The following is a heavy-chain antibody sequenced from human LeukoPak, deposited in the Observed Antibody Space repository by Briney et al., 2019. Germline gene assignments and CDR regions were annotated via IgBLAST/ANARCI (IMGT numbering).Heavy chain of an antibody. V-gene: IGHV3-7*01. CDR2: IKKDGSEK. CDR3: VKGAGTA. Sequence: GGSLRLSCAASGYTFDAYAMHWVRQAPGKGLECVANIKKDGSEKYYINSVKGRFTISRDNAKNSLYLQMNSLRAEDTALYYCVKGAGTAWGQGTLVTVSS. J-gene: IGHJ5*02. CDR1: GYTFDAYA. D-gene: IGHD2-8*02.